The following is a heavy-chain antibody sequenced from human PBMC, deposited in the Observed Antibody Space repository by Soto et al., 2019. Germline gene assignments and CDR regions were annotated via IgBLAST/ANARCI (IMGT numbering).Heavy chain of an antibody. Sequence: PSETLSLTCTVSGGSISSYYSSWIRQPPGKGLEWIGYIYYSGSTNYNPSLKSRVTISVDTSKNQFSLKLSSVTAADTAVYYCARDLWGYCGTDCYPLDVWGQGTTVT. CDR2: IYYSGST. D-gene: IGHD2-21*02. J-gene: IGHJ6*02. CDR3: ARDLWGYCGTDCYPLDV. V-gene: IGHV4-59*01. CDR1: GGSISSYY.